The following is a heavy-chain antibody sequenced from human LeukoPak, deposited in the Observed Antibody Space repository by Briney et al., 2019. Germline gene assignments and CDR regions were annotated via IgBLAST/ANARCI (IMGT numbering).Heavy chain of an antibody. V-gene: IGHV1-2*02. Sequence: ASVNVSFKASGYTFTGYYIHWVRQAPGQGLEWMGWISPNSGGTNYAQNFQGRVTMTRDTSISTAYMELSGLRIDDTAVYYCARNYGGTSEYFDLCGQAGLVTVSS. CDR1: GYTFTGYY. CDR3: ARNYGGTSEYFDL. CDR2: ISPNSGGT. D-gene: IGHD4-23*01. J-gene: IGHJ4*02.